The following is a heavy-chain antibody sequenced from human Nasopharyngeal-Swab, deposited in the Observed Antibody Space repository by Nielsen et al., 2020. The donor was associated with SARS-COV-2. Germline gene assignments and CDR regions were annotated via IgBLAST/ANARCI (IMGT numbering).Heavy chain of an antibody. V-gene: IGHV1-18*01. J-gene: IGHJ6*02. Sequence: ASVKVSCKASGYTFTSYGISWVRQATGQGLEWMGWISAYNGNTNYAQKLQGRVTMTTDTSTSTAYMALRSLRSDDTAVYYCARDINIVLSDYYYYGMDVWGQGTTVTVSS. CDR2: ISAYNGNT. CDR3: ARDINIVLSDYYYYGMDV. CDR1: GYTFTSYG. D-gene: IGHD2/OR15-2a*01.